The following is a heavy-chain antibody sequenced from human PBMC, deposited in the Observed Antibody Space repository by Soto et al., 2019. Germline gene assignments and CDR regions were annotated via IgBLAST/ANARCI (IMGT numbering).Heavy chain of an antibody. Sequence: LSLTCTVSGGSISSGGYYWSWIRQHPGKGLEWIGYIYYSGSTYYNPSLKSRVTISVDTSKNQFSLKLSSVTAADTAVYYCARDIYCTNGVCLSGWFDPWGQGTLVTVSS. CDR3: ARDIYCTNGVCLSGWFDP. J-gene: IGHJ5*02. D-gene: IGHD2-8*01. V-gene: IGHV4-31*03. CDR1: GGSISSGGYY. CDR2: IYYSGST.